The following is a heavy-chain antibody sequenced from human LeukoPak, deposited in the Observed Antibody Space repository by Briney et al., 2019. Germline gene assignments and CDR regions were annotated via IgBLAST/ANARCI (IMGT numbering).Heavy chain of an antibody. V-gene: IGHV3-43*02. Sequence: GGSLRLSCAASGFTLDDYAMHWVRQAPGKGLEWVSLISGDGGSTYYADSVKGRFTISRDNSKNSLYLQMNSLRTEDTALYYCAKDTPYSSSGDDAFDIWGQGTMVTVS. J-gene: IGHJ3*02. D-gene: IGHD6-6*01. CDR1: GFTLDDYA. CDR2: ISGDGGST. CDR3: AKDTPYSSSGDDAFDI.